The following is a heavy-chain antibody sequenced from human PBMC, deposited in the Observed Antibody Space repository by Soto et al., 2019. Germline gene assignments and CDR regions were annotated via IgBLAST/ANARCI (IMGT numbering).Heavy chain of an antibody. CDR3: ARQVGSWAPVYFDY. CDR2: LYYRGST. V-gene: IGHV4-59*08. J-gene: IGHJ4*02. CDR1: GGSISSYY. D-gene: IGHD2-15*01. Sequence: QVQLQESGPGLVKPSETLSLTCTVSGGSISSYYWSWIRPPPGQGLEWIGYLYYRGSTNYHPSLTSRVTISVDTSKNQFTLKLSSVTAADTAVYYCARQVGSWAPVYFDYCGQGPMVTVS.